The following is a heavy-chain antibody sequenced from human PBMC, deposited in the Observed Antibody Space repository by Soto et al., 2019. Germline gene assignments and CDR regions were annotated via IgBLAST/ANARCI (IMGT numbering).Heavy chain of an antibody. D-gene: IGHD6-13*01. CDR3: ARRGIGRPVEY. CDR1: GDSISSSNCY. Sequence: SETLSLTCSVSGDSISSSNCYWGWIRQPPGKGLEWIGSINSSGTTTYSPSLKSRVAISADTSNNQFSLRLSSVNAADTAVYYCARRGIGRPVEYWGQGALVTVSS. V-gene: IGHV4-39*01. J-gene: IGHJ4*02. CDR2: INSSGTT.